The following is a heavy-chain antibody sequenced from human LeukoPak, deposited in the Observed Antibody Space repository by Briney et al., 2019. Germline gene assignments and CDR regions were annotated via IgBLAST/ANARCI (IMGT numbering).Heavy chain of an antibody. CDR2: ISSSSRTI. CDR3: ARDQPYSSSPFGFLANDAFDI. D-gene: IGHD6-6*01. J-gene: IGHJ3*02. CDR1: GFIFSSYS. V-gene: IGHV3-48*04. Sequence: GRSLRLSCATSGFIFSSYSMNWVRQAPGKRLEWVSYISSSSRTIYYADSAKGRFTISRDNAKNSLYLQMNSLRAEDTAVYYCARDQPYSSSPFGFLANDAFDIWGQGTMVTVS.